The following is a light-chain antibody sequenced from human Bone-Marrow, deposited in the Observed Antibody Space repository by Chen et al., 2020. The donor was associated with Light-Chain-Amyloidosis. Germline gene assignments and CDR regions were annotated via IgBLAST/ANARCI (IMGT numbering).Light chain of an antibody. J-gene: IGLJ3*02. Sequence: SYVWTQPSSASVAPGQTATIACGGNNIGSTSVHWYQQTPGQAPLLVVYDDSDRPSGIPERLSGSNSGNTATLTISRVEAGDEADYYCQVWDRSSDRPVFGGGTKLTVL. V-gene: IGLV3-21*02. CDR3: QVWDRSSDRPV. CDR2: DDS. CDR1: NIGSTS.